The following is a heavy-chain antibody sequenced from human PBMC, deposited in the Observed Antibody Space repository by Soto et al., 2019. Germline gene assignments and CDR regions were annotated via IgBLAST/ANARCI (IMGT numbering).Heavy chain of an antibody. CDR2: INHSGIP. Sequence: SDTLSLTCAVCGGSFSGYYWSWIRQPPGKGLEWIGEINHSGIPNYNPSLKSRVTLSVDTSKNQFSLKLSSVTAAVTAVYYCARDELVLNYYCYYGMDVWGQGTTVTDSS. CDR3: ARDELVLNYYCYYGMDV. D-gene: IGHD6-13*01. CDR1: GGSFSGYY. J-gene: IGHJ6*02. V-gene: IGHV4-34*01.